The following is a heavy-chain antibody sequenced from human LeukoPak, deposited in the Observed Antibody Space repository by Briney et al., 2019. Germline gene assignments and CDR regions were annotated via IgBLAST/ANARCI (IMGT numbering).Heavy chain of an antibody. D-gene: IGHD3-9*01. J-gene: IGHJ4*02. CDR3: AREKDYDILTGYYNV. V-gene: IGHV1-2*02. Sequence: ASVKVSCKASGYTFTGYYIHWLRQAPGQGLEWMGGINPNSGDTNYAQKFQGRVTMTRDTSISTAYMELSSLRSDDTAVYYCAREKDYDILTGYYNVWGQGTLVTVSS. CDR2: INPNSGDT. CDR1: GYTFTGYY.